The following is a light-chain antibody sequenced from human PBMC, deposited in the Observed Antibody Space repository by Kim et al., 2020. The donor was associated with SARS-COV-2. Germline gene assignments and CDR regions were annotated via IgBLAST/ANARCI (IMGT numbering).Light chain of an antibody. V-gene: IGLV2-14*03. J-gene: IGLJ1*01. CDR3: SSYTSSSTYV. CDR2: DVS. Sequence: GQSITLSGTGTSGDVGGDNNVSWYQQHPGKAPKLMIYDVSNRPSGVSNRFSGSKSGNTASLTISGLQAEDEADDYCSSYTSSSTYVFGTGTKVTVL. CDR1: SGDVGGDNN.